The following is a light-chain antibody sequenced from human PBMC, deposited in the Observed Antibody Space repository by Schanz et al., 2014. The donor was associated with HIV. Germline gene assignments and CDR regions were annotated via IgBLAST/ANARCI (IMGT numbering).Light chain of an antibody. CDR2: DTA. CDR3: QQRSTWPLT. J-gene: IGKJ4*01. Sequence: EIVLTQSPDTLSLSPGERATLSCRASQTVTNNFFAWYQQKPGQSPRLLIYDTANRATGIPARFSGSGSGTDFTLTISSLEPEDFAVYYCQQRSTWPLTFGGGTKVQIK. V-gene: IGKV3D-20*02. CDR1: QTVTNNF.